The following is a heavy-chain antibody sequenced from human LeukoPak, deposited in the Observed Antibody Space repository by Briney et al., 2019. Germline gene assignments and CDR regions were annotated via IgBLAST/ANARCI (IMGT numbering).Heavy chain of an antibody. D-gene: IGHD6-19*01. CDR1: GFTFSSYG. J-gene: IGHJ4*02. CDR2: ISYDGNSK. CDR3: AKGHATEARYSSGWYGDFDY. V-gene: IGHV3-30*18. Sequence: GGSLRLSCIASGFTFSSYGMHWVRQAPGKGLEWVAVISYDGNSKYYGDSVKGRSTISRDNYKDTLYLQMNSLRVEDTALYYCAKGHATEARYSSGWYGDFDYWGQGTLVIVSS.